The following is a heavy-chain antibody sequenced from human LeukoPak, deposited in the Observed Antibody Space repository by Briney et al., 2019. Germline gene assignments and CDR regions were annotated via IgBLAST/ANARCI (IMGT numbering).Heavy chain of an antibody. CDR2: ISYDGSNK. J-gene: IGHJ6*03. V-gene: IGHV3-30*04. D-gene: IGHD5-18*01. CDR1: GFTFISYA. Sequence: GGSLRLSCAASGFTFISYAIHWVRQAPGKGLEWVALISYDGSNKYYADSVKGRFTISRDNSKNTLYLQMNSLRVEDTAVYYCARDYSPFVRYYYMDVWGKGTTVTVSS. CDR3: ARDYSPFVRYYYMDV.